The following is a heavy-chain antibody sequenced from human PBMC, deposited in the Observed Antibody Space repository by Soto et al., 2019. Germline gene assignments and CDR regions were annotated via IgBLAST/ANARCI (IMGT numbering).Heavy chain of an antibody. V-gene: IGHV3-30*03. CDR3: ARVEGPVGARAPVNAFDI. J-gene: IGHJ3*02. CDR2: VSHDGRNT. Sequence: PGGSLRLSRAASGLSFSDYAMHWVRQAPGKGLEWVAVVSHDGRNTHYADSVKGRFTISRDSSKNTVSLEMTSLRAEDTAVYYCARVEGPVGARAPVNAFDIWGQGTMVTVSS. D-gene: IGHD1-26*01. CDR1: GLSFSDYA.